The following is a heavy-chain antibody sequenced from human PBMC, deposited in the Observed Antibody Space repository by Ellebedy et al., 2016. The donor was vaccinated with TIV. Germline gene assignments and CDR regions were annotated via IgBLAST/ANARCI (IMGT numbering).Heavy chain of an antibody. Sequence: GESLKISCAASGFTFTNYAMNWVRQAPGKGLEGVSAVSNSGDSTYYADSVKGRFTISRDNSKHTLYLQMSSLRAEDTAVYYCSFKGVATRVYWGQGTLVTGPS. CDR3: SFKGVATRVY. V-gene: IGHV3-23*01. CDR2: VSNSGDST. CDR1: GFTFTNYA. J-gene: IGHJ4*02. D-gene: IGHD4-23*01.